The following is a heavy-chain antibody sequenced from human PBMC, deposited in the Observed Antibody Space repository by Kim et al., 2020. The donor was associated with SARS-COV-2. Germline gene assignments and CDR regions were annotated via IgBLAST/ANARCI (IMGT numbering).Heavy chain of an antibody. CDR1: GFTFSNYW. CDR3: TSCGAGTY. Sequence: GGSLRLSCAASGFTFSNYWMSWVRQAPGKGLEWVANIRRDGSEKYYADSVRGRFTISRDNAQNSLFLQMNSLRVEDTAVYYCTSCGAGTYWGPGTLVTVSS. J-gene: IGHJ4*02. V-gene: IGHV3-7*01. D-gene: IGHD6-13*01. CDR2: IRRDGSEK.